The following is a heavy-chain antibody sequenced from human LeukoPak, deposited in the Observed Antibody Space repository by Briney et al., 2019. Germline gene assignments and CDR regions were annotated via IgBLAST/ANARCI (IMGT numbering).Heavy chain of an antibody. CDR2: ISSSSSYI. J-gene: IGHJ4*02. CDR3: ARDERRTAPSVDY. V-gene: IGHV3-21*01. Sequence: GGSLRLSCAASGFTFSSYSMNWVRQAPGKGLEWVSSISSSSSYIYYADSVKGRFTISRDNAKNSLYLQMNSLRAEHTAVYYCARDERRTAPSVDYWGQGTLVTVSS. CDR1: GFTFSSYS.